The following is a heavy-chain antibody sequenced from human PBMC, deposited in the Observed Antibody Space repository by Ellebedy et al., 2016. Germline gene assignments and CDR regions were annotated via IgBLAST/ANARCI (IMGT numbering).Heavy chain of an antibody. CDR1: GFTFRSYW. Sequence: HTGGSLRLSCAASGFTFRSYWMHWVRQAPGKGLEWVSRINSDGSVTTYADSVKGRFTISRDNAKNTLNLQVKSLRAEDTAVYFCTRDLVDWGQGTLVTVSS. D-gene: IGHD3-9*01. CDR2: INSDGSVT. CDR3: TRDLVD. J-gene: IGHJ4*02. V-gene: IGHV3-74*01.